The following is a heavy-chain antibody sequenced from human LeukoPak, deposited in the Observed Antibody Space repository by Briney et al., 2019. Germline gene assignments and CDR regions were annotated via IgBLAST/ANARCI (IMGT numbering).Heavy chain of an antibody. D-gene: IGHD3-10*01. Sequence: GASVKVSCKASGYTFTSYYMHWVRQAPGQGLEWMGWINPDSGGTNYAQKFQGRVTMTRDTSISTAYMELSRLRSDDTAVYYCASGLWFGELLAEGGDYWGQGTLVTVSS. CDR3: ASGLWFGELLAEGGDY. CDR1: GYTFTSYY. J-gene: IGHJ4*02. V-gene: IGHV1-2*02. CDR2: INPDSGGT.